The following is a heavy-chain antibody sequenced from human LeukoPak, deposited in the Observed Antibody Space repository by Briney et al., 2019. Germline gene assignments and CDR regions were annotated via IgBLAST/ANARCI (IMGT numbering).Heavy chain of an antibody. CDR1: GFTFSNYA. J-gene: IGHJ4*02. Sequence: GGSLRLSCAASGFTFSNYAMSWVRQAPGKGLEWVSAISGSGGNTYYADSVKGRFTISRYNSKNTLFLQMNSLRAEDTAVYYCAKEAQGCSITSCYFDSWGQGTLVTVSS. V-gene: IGHV3-23*01. CDR3: AKEAQGCSITSCYFDS. CDR2: ISGSGGNT. D-gene: IGHD2-2*01.